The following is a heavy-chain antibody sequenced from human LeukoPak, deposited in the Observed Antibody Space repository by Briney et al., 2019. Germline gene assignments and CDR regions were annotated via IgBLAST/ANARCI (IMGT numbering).Heavy chain of an antibody. V-gene: IGHV3-48*03. Sequence: QTGGSLRLSCAASGFTFSSNEMNWVRQAPGKGLEWVSYISSSGSTIYYADSVKGRFTISRDNAKNSLYLQMNSLRAGDTAVYYCAKDRLGAPFDYWGQGTLVTVSS. J-gene: IGHJ4*02. CDR1: GFTFSSNE. CDR3: AKDRLGAPFDY. CDR2: ISSSGSTI. D-gene: IGHD1-26*01.